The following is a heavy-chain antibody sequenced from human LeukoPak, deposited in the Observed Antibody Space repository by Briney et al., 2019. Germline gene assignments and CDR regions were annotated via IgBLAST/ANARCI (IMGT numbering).Heavy chain of an antibody. Sequence: SETLSLTCTVSGYSISSGYYWGWIRQPPGKGLEWIGSIYHSGSTYYNPSLKSRVTISVDTSKNQFSLKLSSVTAADTAVYYCASLDSSGYYYVGGVGLIDYWGQGTLVTVSS. CDR1: GYSISSGYY. V-gene: IGHV4-38-2*02. CDR2: IYHSGST. D-gene: IGHD3-22*01. J-gene: IGHJ4*02. CDR3: ASLDSSGYYYVGGVGLIDY.